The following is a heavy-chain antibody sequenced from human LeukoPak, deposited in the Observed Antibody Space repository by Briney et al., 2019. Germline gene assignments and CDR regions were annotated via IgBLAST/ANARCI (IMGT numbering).Heavy chain of an antibody. CDR3: ARDRSSSSYYVCDF. J-gene: IGHJ4*02. V-gene: IGHV3-20*04. CDR2: INWNGGDT. D-gene: IGHD2-2*01. Sequence: PGGSLRLSCAPSGFTFEDHGMTWVRQVPGKGLEWVSGINWNGGDTSYADSVKGRFTISRDNAKNSLYLQMNSLRVEDTALYFCARDRSSSSYYVCDFWGQGTLVTVS. CDR1: GFTFEDHG.